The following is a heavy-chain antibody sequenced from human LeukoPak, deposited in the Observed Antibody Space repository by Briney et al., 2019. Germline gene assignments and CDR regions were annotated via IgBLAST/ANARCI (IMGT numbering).Heavy chain of an antibody. CDR1: GFTFSTYN. CDR3: ARRGTGAYGDYGQDHAFDI. CDR2: ISSSSSHT. Sequence: GGSLRLSCAASGFTFSTYNMNWVRQAPGKGLEWVSSISSSSSHTYYIDSVKGRFSISRDNTMNSLYLQMNSLRAEDTAVYYCARRGTGAYGDYGQDHAFDIWGQGTMVTVSS. J-gene: IGHJ3*02. D-gene: IGHD4-17*01. V-gene: IGHV3-21*01.